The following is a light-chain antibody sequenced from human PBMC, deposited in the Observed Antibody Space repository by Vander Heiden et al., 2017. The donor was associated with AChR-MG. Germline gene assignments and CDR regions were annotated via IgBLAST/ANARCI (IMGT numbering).Light chain of an antibody. J-gene: IGLJ2*01. CDR3: GTWENTMSAGV. V-gene: IGLV1-51*01. CDR1: SPNISSNF. CDR2: DTT. Sequence: QSVLTQPPSASAAPGQRVPTSCSGSSPNISSNFVPRYRLPPGTAPRRLIYDTTKRPTGIPDRFSGSKSGTSATLVITGLQTGDEADYYCGTWENTMSAGVFGGGTRLTVL.